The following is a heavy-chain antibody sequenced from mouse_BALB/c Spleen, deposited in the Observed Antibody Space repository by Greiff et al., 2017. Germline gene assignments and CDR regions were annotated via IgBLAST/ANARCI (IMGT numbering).Heavy chain of an antibody. J-gene: IGHJ3*01. CDR1: GFDFNDYY. Sequence: VQLQQSGAELVRPGALVKLSCKASGFDFNDYYMYWVKQRHEKGLEWIGWIDPENGNTRYDPKFKGKASITADKSSNTAYLHLSSLTSEDTAVYYYASPESFAYWGQGTLVTVSA. CDR2: IDPENGNT. V-gene: IGHV14-1*02. CDR3: ASPESFAY.